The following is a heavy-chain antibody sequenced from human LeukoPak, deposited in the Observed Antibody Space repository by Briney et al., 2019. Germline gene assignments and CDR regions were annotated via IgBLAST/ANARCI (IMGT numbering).Heavy chain of an antibody. CDR2: IYSGGST. V-gene: IGHV3-66*01. CDR1: GFTDSSNY. CDR3: ARDFPPPLYGSGSYEDY. Sequence: PGGSLRLSCAASGFTDSSNYMSWVRQAPGKGLEWVSVIYSGGSTYYADSVKGRFTISRDNSKNTLYLQMNSLRAEDTAVYYCARDFPPPLYGSGSYEDYWGQGTLVTVSS. J-gene: IGHJ4*02. D-gene: IGHD3-10*01.